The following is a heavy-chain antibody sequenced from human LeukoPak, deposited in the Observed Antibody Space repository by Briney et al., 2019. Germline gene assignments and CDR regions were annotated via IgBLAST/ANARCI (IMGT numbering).Heavy chain of an antibody. D-gene: IGHD1-26*01. CDR2: IYHSGST. J-gene: IGHJ4*02. V-gene: IGHV4-38-2*01. CDR3: ARGATSGSYESDY. CDR1: GYSISSGYY. Sequence: SETLSLTCAVSGYSISSGYYWGWIRQPPGKGLEWIGSIYHSGSTYYNPSLKSRLTISVDTSKNQFSLKLNSVTAADTAVYYCARGATSGSYESDYWGQGTLVTVSS.